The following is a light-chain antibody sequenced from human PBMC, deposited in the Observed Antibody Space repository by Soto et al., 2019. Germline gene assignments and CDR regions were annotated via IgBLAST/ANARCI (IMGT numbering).Light chain of an antibody. CDR3: QQYGSSGT. V-gene: IGKV3-20*01. J-gene: IGKJ1*01. CDR1: QSSSNYY. CDR2: GAS. Sequence: EMVLTLSPGTLSLSPGERATLSCRTSQSSSNYYVAWYQQKPGEAPRLLIYGASNRATSIPDRFSGSGSGTDFTLTISRLEPEDFAVYYCQQYGSSGTFGQGTKVDIK.